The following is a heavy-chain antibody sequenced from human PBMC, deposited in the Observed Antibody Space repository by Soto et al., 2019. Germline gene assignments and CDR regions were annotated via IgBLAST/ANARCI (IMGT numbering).Heavy chain of an antibody. CDR3: ARVDVVVVAATYPSYYYYYGMDV. D-gene: IGHD2-15*01. Sequence: SVKVSCKASGGTFSSYAISWVRQAPGQGLEWMGGIIPIFGTANYAQKFQGRVTITADESTSTAYMELSSLRSEDTAVYYCARVDVVVVAATYPSYYYYYGMDVWGQGTTVTVSS. V-gene: IGHV1-69*13. CDR2: IIPIFGTA. CDR1: GGTFSSYA. J-gene: IGHJ6*02.